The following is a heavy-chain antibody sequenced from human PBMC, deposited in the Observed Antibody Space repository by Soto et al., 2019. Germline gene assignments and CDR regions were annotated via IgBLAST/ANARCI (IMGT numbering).Heavy chain of an antibody. CDR2: ISGTGGIT. CDR1: GFTFSSYA. CDR3: AKEDTVISHYYYYYGMDV. V-gene: IGHV3-23*01. D-gene: IGHD4-4*01. J-gene: IGHJ6*02. Sequence: EVQLLESGGGLVQPGGSLRLSCAASGFTFSSYAMNWVRQAPGKGLEWVSVISGTGGITYHADSVKGRFTISRDNSKNTLDLQMDSLRAEDTAVYFCAKEDTVISHYYYYYGMDVWGQGTTVTVSS.